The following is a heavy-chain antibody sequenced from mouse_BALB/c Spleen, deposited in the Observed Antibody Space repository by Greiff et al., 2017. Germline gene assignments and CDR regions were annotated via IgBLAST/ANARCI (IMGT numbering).Heavy chain of an antibody. CDR2: INPYNGAT. CDR3: AYGSWFAY. D-gene: IGHD2-10*02. CDR1: GYSFTGYY. V-gene: IGHV1-26*01. J-gene: IGHJ3*01. Sequence: VQLQQSGPELVKPGASVKISCKASGYSFTGYYMHWVKQSHVKGLEWIGRINPYNGATSYNQNFKDKASFTVDKSSSTAYMELHSLTSEDSAVYYCAYGSWFAYWGQGTLVTVSA.